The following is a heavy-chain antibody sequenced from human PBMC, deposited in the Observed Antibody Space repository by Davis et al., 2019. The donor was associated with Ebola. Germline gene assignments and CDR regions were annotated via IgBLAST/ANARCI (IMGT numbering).Heavy chain of an antibody. CDR2: IYYSGST. CDR3: ARSYDFWSGYPPGWFDP. CDR1: GGSISSSNW. V-gene: IGHV4-39*01. J-gene: IGHJ5*02. Sequence: SETLSLTCAVSGGSISSSNWWSWVRQPPGKGLEWIGSIYYSGSTYYNPSLKSRVTISVDTSKNQFSLKLSSVTAADTAVYYCARSYDFWSGYPPGWFDPWGQGTLVTVSS. D-gene: IGHD3-3*01.